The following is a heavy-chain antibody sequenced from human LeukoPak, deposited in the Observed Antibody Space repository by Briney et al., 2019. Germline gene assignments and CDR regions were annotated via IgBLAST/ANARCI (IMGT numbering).Heavy chain of an antibody. V-gene: IGHV1-18*01. CDR2: ISAYNGNT. D-gene: IGHD3-22*01. Sequence: ASVKVSCKASGYTFTSYGISWVRQAPGQGLEWMGWISAYNGNTNYAQKLQGRVTMTTDTPTSTAYMELRSLRSDDTAVYYCARGPPAYDSSGYYPRYWGQGTLVTVSS. CDR3: ARGPPAYDSSGYYPRY. J-gene: IGHJ4*02. CDR1: GYTFTSYG.